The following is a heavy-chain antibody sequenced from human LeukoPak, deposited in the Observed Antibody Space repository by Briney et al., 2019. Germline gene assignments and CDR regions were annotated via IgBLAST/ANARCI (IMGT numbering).Heavy chain of an antibody. CDR3: AKDYGDYVGWIYYFDY. D-gene: IGHD4-17*01. CDR1: GFTFRSYA. CDR2: ISGSGGTT. V-gene: IGHV3-23*01. J-gene: IGHJ4*02. Sequence: GGSLRLSCAASGFTFRSYAMSWVRQAPGKRLEWVSAISGSGGTTYYADSVKGRFTISRDNSKNTLYLQMNGLRAEDTAVYYCAKDYGDYVGWIYYFDYWGQGTLVTVSS.